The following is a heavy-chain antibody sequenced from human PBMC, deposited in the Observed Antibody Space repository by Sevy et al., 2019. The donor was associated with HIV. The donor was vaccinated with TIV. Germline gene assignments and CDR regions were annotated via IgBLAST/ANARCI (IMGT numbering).Heavy chain of an antibody. CDR2: IKEVGKET. J-gene: IGHJ4*02. Sequence: GGSLRLSCVASGFTVSNYWMNWVRQAPGMGLEWVAKIKEVGKETYYVDSVKGRFTISRDNAKNSLYLQMTSLRAEDTAVYYCARDKNSAMVTPFDFWGQGTLVTVSS. D-gene: IGHD5-18*01. CDR3: ARDKNSAMVTPFDF. V-gene: IGHV3-7*03. CDR1: GFTVSNYW.